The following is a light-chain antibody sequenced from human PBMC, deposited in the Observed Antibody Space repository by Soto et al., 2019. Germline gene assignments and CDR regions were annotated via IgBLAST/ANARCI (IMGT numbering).Light chain of an antibody. V-gene: IGLV2-8*01. CDR2: EDS. Sequence: QSALTQPPSASGSPGQSVTIPCTGSTGATSGHKYVAWYQHHPGEVPKLLIYEDSKRPSGVPDRFSASRAGNTASLTVSGLQSDDEALYYCSSYAGSYTVVFGGGTKLTVL. CDR3: SSYAGSYTVV. CDR1: TGATSGHKY. J-gene: IGLJ2*01.